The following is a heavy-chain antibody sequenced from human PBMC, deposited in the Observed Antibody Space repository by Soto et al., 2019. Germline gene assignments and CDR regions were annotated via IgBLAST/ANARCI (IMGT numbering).Heavy chain of an antibody. Sequence: PGGSLRLSCAASGFTFSNYWMHWVRQTPWMGLVWVSHIDIDGSDTTYADSVRGRFTISRDNAKNMLYLQMNSLRAEDTAVYYCAKTIEQQLVRCAFEIWGEGTMGTVS. J-gene: IGHJ3*02. CDR2: IDIDGSDT. CDR3: AKTIEQQLVRCAFEI. CDR1: GFTFSNYW. V-gene: IGHV3-74*01. D-gene: IGHD6-13*01.